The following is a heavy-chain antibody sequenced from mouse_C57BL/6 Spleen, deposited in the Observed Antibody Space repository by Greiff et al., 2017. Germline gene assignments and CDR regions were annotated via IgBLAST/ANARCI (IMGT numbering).Heavy chain of an antibody. D-gene: IGHD1-1*01. CDR2: INPGSGGT. V-gene: IGHV1-54*01. J-gene: IGHJ2*01. CDR3: AVITTVVAGYYFDY. Sequence: QVQLQQSGAELVRPGTSVKVSCKASGYAFTNYLIEWVKQRPGQGLEWIGVINPGSGGTNYNEKFKGKATLTADKSSSTAYMQLSRLTSEDSAVXFCAVITTVVAGYYFDYGGQGTTRKVSS. CDR1: GYAFTNYL.